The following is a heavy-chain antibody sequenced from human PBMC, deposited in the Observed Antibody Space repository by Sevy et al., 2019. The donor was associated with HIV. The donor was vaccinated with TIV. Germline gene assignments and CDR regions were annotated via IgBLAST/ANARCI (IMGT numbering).Heavy chain of an antibody. CDR1: GFTFSNAW. J-gene: IGHJ4*02. CDR2: IKGKIYDGTI. D-gene: IGHD6-13*01. Sequence: LSLTCAASGFTFSNAWMSWVRQAPGKGLEWVGRIKGKIYDGTIDYAAPVKGRFSISRDDSKNTLYLRMNSLKTEDTAVYYCTTASWSQEDYYNYWGQGTLVTVSS. CDR3: TTASWSQEDYYNY. V-gene: IGHV3-15*01.